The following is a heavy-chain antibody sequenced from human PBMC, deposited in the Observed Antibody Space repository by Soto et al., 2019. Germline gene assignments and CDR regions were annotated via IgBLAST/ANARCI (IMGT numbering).Heavy chain of an antibody. D-gene: IGHD6-13*01. CDR3: ARFSSTDDAFDI. CDR1: GYTFTVYY. J-gene: IGHJ3*02. V-gene: IGHV1-2*02. CDR2: INPNSGGT. Sequence: ASVKVSCKASGYTFTVYYMHGVVQAPGQGRDGMGWINPNSGGTNYAQKFQGRVTMTRDTSISTAYMELSRLRSDDTAVYYCARFSSTDDAFDIWGQGTMVTVSS.